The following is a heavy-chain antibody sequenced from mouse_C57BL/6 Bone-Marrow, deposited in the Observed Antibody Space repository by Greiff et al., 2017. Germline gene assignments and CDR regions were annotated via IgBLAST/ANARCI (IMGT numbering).Heavy chain of an antibody. CDR3: AYYDYDEGFAY. J-gene: IGHJ3*01. CDR1: GFTFSNYW. D-gene: IGHD2-4*01. Sequence: EVKVEESGGGLVQPGGSMKLSCVASGFTFSNYWMNWVRQSPEKGLEWVAQIRLKSDNYATHYAESVKGRFTISRDDSKSSVYLQMNNLRAEDTGIYYCAYYDYDEGFAYWGQGTLVTVSA. V-gene: IGHV6-3*01. CDR2: IRLKSDNYAT.